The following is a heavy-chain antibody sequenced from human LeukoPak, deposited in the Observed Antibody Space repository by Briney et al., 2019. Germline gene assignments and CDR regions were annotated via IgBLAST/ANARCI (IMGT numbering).Heavy chain of an antibody. CDR3: ARRIAAAGTFRAFGI. V-gene: IGHV3-9*01. CDR2: ISWNSGSI. CDR1: GFTFDDYA. J-gene: IGHJ3*02. Sequence: GRSLRLSCAASGFTFDDYAMHWVRQAPGKGLEWVSGISWNSGSIGYADSVKGRFTISRDNAKNSLYLQMNSLRAEDTAVYYCARRIAAAGTFRAFGIWGQGTMVTVSS. D-gene: IGHD6-13*01.